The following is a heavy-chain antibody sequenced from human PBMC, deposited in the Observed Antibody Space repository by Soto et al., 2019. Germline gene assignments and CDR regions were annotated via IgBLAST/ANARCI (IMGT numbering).Heavy chain of an antibody. CDR2: INPNSGGT. CDR3: ARAASSGYYYPWREFDY. J-gene: IGHJ4*02. V-gene: IGHV1-2*04. D-gene: IGHD3-22*01. Sequence: GASVKVSCKASGYTFTGYYMHWVRQAPGQGLEWMGWINPNSGGTNYAQKFQGWVTMTRDTSISTAYMELSRLRSDDTAVYYCARAASSGYYYPWREFDYWGQGTLVTVSS. CDR1: GYTFTGYY.